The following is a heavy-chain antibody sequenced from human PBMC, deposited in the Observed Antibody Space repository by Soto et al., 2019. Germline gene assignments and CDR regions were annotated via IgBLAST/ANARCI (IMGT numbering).Heavy chain of an antibody. D-gene: IGHD2-2*01. Sequence: ASVKVSCKASGYTFTSYDINWVRQATGQGLEWMGWMNPNSGNTGYAQKFQGRVTMTRNTSISTAYMELSSLRSEDTAVYYCARGYCSSTSCSSNYYYYYMDVWGEGTTVTVSS. J-gene: IGHJ6*03. CDR1: GYTFTSYD. V-gene: IGHV1-8*01. CDR3: ARGYCSSTSCSSNYYYYYMDV. CDR2: MNPNSGNT.